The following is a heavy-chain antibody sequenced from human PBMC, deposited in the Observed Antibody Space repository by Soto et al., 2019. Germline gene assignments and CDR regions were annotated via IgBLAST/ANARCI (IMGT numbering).Heavy chain of an antibody. D-gene: IGHD5-12*01. CDR3: ARAGVEMATIGAFDI. CDR1: GYTSTSYY. Sequence: ASVKVSCKASGYTSTSYYMHWVRQAPGQGLEWMGWINPNSGGTNYAQKFQGWVTMTRDTSISTAYMELSRLRSDDTAVYYCARAGVEMATIGAFDIWGQGTMVTVSS. J-gene: IGHJ3*02. V-gene: IGHV1-2*04. CDR2: INPNSGGT.